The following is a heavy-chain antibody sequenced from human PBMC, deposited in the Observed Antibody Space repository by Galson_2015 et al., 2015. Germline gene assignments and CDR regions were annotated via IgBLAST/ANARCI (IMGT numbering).Heavy chain of an antibody. CDR2: IYPADSDT. J-gene: IGHJ4*02. Sequence: QSGAEVKKPGESLKISCKGSGYSFTNYWIGWVRQMPGKGLEWMGIIYPADSDTRYSPSFQGQVTMSADRSINTAYLQWISLKASDTAMYYCARYGIAAAGSSGDYWGQGTLVTVSS. CDR1: GYSFTNYW. CDR3: ARYGIAAAGSSGDY. D-gene: IGHD6-13*01. V-gene: IGHV5-51*01.